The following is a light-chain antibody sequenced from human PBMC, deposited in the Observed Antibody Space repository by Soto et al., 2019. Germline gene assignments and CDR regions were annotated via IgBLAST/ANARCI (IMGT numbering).Light chain of an antibody. J-gene: IGKJ5*01. CDR2: GVS. Sequence: EIVMTQSPATLSVSPGERATLSCRASQSVSSNLAWYQQKPGQAPRLLIYGVSTRATGIPARFSGSGSGTEFTLTISSLQSEDFAVYYCQQYNNWPAITFXQGTRMEIK. CDR3: QQYNNWPAIT. CDR1: QSVSSN. V-gene: IGKV3D-15*01.